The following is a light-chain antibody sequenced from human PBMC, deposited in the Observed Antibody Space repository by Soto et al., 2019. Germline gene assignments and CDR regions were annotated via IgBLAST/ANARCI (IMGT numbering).Light chain of an antibody. J-gene: IGKJ4*01. Sequence: EVVMTQSPASLSVSPGERATLSCWASQSVSSNLAWYQQKPGQAPRLLIYGASTRATGIPARFSGSGSGTEFTLTISSLQSEDFAVYYWQQYNNWPPLTFGGGTKVEIK. CDR1: QSVSSN. CDR2: GAS. CDR3: QQYNNWPPLT. V-gene: IGKV3-15*01.